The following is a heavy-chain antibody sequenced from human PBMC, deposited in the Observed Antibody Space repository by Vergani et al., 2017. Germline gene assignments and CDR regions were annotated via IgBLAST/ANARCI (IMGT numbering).Heavy chain of an antibody. J-gene: IGHJ6*02. CDR2: ISSSSSTI. V-gene: IGHV3-48*01. CDR1: GFTFSSYS. CDR3: ARDGLLKYYYYGMDV. Sequence: EVQLVESGGGLVQPGGSLRLSCAASGFTFSSYSMHWVRQAPGKGLEWVSYISSSSSTIYYADSVKGRFTISRDNAKNSLYLQMNSLGAEDTAVYYCARDGLLKYYYYGMDVWGQGTTVTVSS.